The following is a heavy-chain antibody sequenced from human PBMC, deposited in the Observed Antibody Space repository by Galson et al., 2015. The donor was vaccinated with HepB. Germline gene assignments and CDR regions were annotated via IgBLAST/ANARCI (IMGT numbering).Heavy chain of an antibody. V-gene: IGHV5-51*01. CDR3: ARLPKSHYDILTGGSAEDY. J-gene: IGHJ4*02. CDR1: GYSFTSYW. D-gene: IGHD3-9*01. CDR2: IYPGDSDT. Sequence: QSGAEVTKPGESLKISCKGSGYSFTSYWIGWVRQVPGKGLEWMGIIYPGDSDTRYSPSFQGQVTISADKSISTAYLQWSSLKASDTAMYYCARLPKSHYDILTGGSAEDYWGQGTLVTVSS.